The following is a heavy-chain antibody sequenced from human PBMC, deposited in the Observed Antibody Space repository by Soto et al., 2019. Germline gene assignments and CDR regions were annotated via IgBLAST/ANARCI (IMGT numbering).Heavy chain of an antibody. CDR1: GYIFTGYY. D-gene: IGHD2-15*01. V-gene: IGHV1-2*02. Sequence: ASVKVSCKASGYIFTGYYMHWVRQASGQGLEWMGWINPNSGDTNYAQRFQGRVTMTSDTSISTANMELSRLRSDDTAVYYCANAFCSGGRCYSLNGLNVWGQGTTVTVSS. J-gene: IGHJ6*02. CDR3: ANAFCSGGRCYSLNGLNV. CDR2: INPNSGDT.